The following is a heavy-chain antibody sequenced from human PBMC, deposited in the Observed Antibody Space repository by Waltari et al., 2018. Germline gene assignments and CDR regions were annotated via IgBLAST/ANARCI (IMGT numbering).Heavy chain of an antibody. V-gene: IGHV4-4*07. CDR2: IYTSGST. J-gene: IGHJ4*02. Sequence: QVQLQESDPGLVKPSETLSLTCPVSGGSISSYYWSWIRQPAGKGLEWIGRIYTSGSTNYNPSLKSRVTMSVDTSKNQFSLKLSSVTAADTAVYYCARDRPRVAAAGLDYWGQGTLVTVSS. CDR1: GGSISSYY. CDR3: ARDRPRVAAAGLDY. D-gene: IGHD6-13*01.